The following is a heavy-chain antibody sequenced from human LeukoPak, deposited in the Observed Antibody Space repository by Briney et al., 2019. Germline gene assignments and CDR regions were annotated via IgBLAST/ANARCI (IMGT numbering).Heavy chain of an antibody. CDR1: GVSLSTTSYF. CDR2: MYYNANN. CDR3: ALINRDYDRTFDY. V-gene: IGHV4-39*01. J-gene: IGHJ4*02. D-gene: IGHD4-17*01. Sequence: SETLSLTCTVSGVSLSTTSYFWGWARHPPGKGLEWIGTMYYNANNFYNPSLKSRVTISVDTSKNQFSLRLTSVTAADRSVYYCALINRDYDRTFDYWGRGILVTVSS.